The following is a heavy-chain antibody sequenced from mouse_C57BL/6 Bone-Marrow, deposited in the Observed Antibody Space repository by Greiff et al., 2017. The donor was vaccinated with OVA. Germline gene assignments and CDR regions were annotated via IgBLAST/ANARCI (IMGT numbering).Heavy chain of an antibody. CDR1: GFTFSSYA. V-gene: IGHV5-4*03. J-gene: IGHJ2*01. CDR3: ARVGITAH. Sequence: EVMLVESGGGLVKPGGSLKLSCAASGFTFSSYAMSWVRQTPEKRLEWVATISDGGSYTYYPDNVKGRFTISRDNAKNNLYLQMSHLKSEDTAMYYCARVGITAHWGQGTTLTVSS. D-gene: IGHD2-4*01. CDR2: ISDGGSYT.